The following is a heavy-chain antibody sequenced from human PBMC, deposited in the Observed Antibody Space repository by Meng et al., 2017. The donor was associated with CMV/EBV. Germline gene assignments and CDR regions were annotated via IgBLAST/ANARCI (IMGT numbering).Heavy chain of an antibody. CDR3: TTGVVYYYYYGMDV. CDR2: IKSKTDGGTT. J-gene: IGHJ6*02. CDR1: GFTFSNVW. V-gene: IGHV3-15*01. Sequence: GGSLRLSCAASGFTFSNVWMSWVRQAPGKGLEWVGRIKSKTDGGTTDYAAPVKGRFTISRDDSKNTLYLQMNSLKTEDTAVYYCTTGVVYYYYYGMDVWGQGTTVTVSS. D-gene: IGHD3-10*01.